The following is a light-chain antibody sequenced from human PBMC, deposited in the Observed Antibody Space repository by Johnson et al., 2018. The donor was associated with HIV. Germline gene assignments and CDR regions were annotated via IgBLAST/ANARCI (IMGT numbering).Light chain of an antibody. CDR2: RNN. V-gene: IGLV1-44*01. J-gene: IGLJ1*01. CDR1: SSNIGSNT. CDR3: AAWDDSLNGYV. Sequence: QSVLTQPPSASGTPGQRVTISCSGSSSNIGSNTVNWYQQLPGTAPKLLIYRNNQRPSGVPDRFSGSKSGTSASLAIRGLQAEDGADYYCAAWDDSLNGYVFGTGTKVTVL.